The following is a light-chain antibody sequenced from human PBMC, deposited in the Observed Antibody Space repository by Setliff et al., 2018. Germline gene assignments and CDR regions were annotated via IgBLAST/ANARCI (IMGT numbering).Light chain of an antibody. CDR2: DVT. CDR3: CSYAGIYTYV. J-gene: IGLJ1*01. V-gene: IGLV2-11*01. Sequence: QSALTQPRSVSGSPGQSVTISCTGSSSDVGAYNYVSWYQQHPGKAPKLMIYDVTKRPSGVPDRFSGSKSANTASLTISGLQAEDEADYYCCSYAGIYTYVFGSGTKV. CDR1: SSDVGAYNY.